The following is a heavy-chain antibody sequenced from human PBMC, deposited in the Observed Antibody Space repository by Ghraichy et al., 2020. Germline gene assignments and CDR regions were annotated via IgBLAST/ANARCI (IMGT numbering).Heavy chain of an antibody. Sequence: SETLYLTCTVSGGSISSYYWSWIRQPPGKGLEWIGYIYYSGSTNYNPSLKSRVTISVDTSKNQFSLKLSSVTAADTAVYYCSSAGVVVTPPVAFDIWGQGTMVTVSS. CDR2: IYYSGST. CDR1: GGSISSYY. J-gene: IGHJ3*02. CDR3: SSAGVVVTPPVAFDI. D-gene: IGHD2-21*02. V-gene: IGHV4-59*08.